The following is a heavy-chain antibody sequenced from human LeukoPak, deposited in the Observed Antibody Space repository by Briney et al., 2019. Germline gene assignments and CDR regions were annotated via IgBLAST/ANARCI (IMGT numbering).Heavy chain of an antibody. CDR1: GGTFISYA. J-gene: IGHJ5*02. Sequence: ASVKVSCKASGGTFISYAISWVRQAPGQGLEWMGGIIPIFGTANYAQKFQGRVTITADESTSTAYMELSSLRSEDTAVYYCARYGDYESGWFDPWGQGTLVTVSS. CDR3: ARYGDYESGWFDP. CDR2: IIPIFGTA. V-gene: IGHV1-69*13. D-gene: IGHD4-17*01.